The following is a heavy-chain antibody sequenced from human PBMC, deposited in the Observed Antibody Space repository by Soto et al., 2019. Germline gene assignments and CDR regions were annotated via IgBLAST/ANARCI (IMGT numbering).Heavy chain of an antibody. J-gene: IGHJ6*03. CDR1: GYTFTSYD. CDR2: MNPNSGNT. D-gene: IGHD3-3*01. CDR3: ARRVYDFWSGYYSYYYYYMDV. Sequence: QVQLVQSGAEVQKPGASVKVSCKASGYTFTSYDINWVRQATGQGLEWMGWMNPNSGNTGYAQKFQGRVTMTRNTSISTAYMELSSLRSEDTAVYYCARRVYDFWSGYYSYYYYYMDVWGKGTTVTVSS. V-gene: IGHV1-8*01.